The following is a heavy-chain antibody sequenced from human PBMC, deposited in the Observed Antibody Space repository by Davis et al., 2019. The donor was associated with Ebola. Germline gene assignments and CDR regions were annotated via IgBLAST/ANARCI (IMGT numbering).Heavy chain of an antibody. CDR1: GFTFSSYD. CDR2: ISYDGSNK. D-gene: IGHD2-15*01. J-gene: IGHJ4*02. V-gene: IGHV3-30*18. Sequence: GGSLRLSCAASGFTFSSYDMHWVRQAPGKGLEWVAVISYDGSNKYYADSVKGRFTISRDNSKNTLYLQMNSLRAEDTAVYYCAKYIKTVVVAARDYFDYWGQGTLVTVSS. CDR3: AKYIKTVVVAARDYFDY.